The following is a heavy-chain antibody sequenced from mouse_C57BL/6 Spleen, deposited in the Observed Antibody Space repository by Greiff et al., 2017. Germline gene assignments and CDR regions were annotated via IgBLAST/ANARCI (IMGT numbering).Heavy chain of an antibody. CDR1: GYTFTDYE. V-gene: IGHV1-15*01. J-gene: IGHJ2*01. D-gene: IGHD1-1*01. CDR3: PIYYYGSSYFDY. Sequence: VQLQQSGAELVRPGASVTLSCKASGYTFTDYEMHWVKQTPVHGLEWIGAIDPETGGTASNQKFKGKAILTADKSSSTAYMELRSLTSEDSAVYYCPIYYYGSSYFDYWGQGTTLTVSS. CDR2: IDPETGGT.